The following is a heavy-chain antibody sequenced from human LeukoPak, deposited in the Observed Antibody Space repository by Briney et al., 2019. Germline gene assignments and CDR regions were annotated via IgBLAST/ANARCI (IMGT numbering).Heavy chain of an antibody. D-gene: IGHD2-21*01. CDR2: MNPTSGDT. J-gene: IGHJ6*03. CDR1: GYTFTSYD. V-gene: IGHV1-8*01. Sequence: GASVKVSCKASGYTFTSYDINWVRQATGQGLEWMGWMNPTSGDTGYAQKFQGRVTMTRSMSRNTAYMELSRLRSEDTAVYFCARVVMKAFYYYYMDVWGKGTTIIISS. CDR3: ARVVMKAFYYYYMDV.